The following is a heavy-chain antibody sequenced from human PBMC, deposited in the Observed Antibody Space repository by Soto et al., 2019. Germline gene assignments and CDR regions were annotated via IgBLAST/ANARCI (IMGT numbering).Heavy chain of an antibody. J-gene: IGHJ5*02. CDR1: GGNFTSYA. D-gene: IGHD6-13*01. CDR3: AKATGRSWYNWFDP. Sequence: QVQLVQSGAEVKKPGSSVKVSCKASGGNFTSYAMSWVRQAPGQGLEFMGGIVPLFGTTNYAHRFRGRVTVTADESTSTVYMEMSSLRSEDTAVYYCAKATGRSWYNWFDPWGQGTLVTVST. CDR2: IVPLFGTT. V-gene: IGHV1-69*01.